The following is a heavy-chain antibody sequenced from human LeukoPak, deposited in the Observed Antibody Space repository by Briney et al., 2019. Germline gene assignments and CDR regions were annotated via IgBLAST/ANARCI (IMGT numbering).Heavy chain of an antibody. J-gene: IGHJ4*02. CDR1: GFSFSTYS. V-gene: IGHV3-21*01. CDR2: ISGSSNYI. CDR3: ARVSSVPTPRALDY. D-gene: IGHD4/OR15-4a*01. Sequence: GGSLRLSCAAPGFSFSTYSMNWVRQAPGKGPEWVSSISGSSNYIFYTDSVKGRFTISRDNAKNSLYLQMNSLRVEDTGVYFCARVSSVPTPRALDYWGQGTLVTVSS.